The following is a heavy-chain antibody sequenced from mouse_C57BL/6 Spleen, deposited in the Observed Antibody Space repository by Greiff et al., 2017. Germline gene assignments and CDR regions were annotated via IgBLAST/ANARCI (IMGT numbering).Heavy chain of an antibody. D-gene: IGHD2-3*01. Sequence: QVQLQQSGPELVKPGASVKISCKASGYAFSSSWMNWVKQRPGKGLEWIGRIYPGDGDTNYNGKFKGKATLTTDKSSSTAYLQLSSLTSEDSAVFYYSRWGLLVAKGYWGKGTSVTVSS. J-gene: IGHJ4*01. CDR2: IYPGDGDT. CDR3: SRWGLLVAKGY. CDR1: GYAFSSSW. V-gene: IGHV1-82*01.